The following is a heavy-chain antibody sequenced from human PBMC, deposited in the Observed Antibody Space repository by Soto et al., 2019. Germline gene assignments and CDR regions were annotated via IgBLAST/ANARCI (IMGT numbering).Heavy chain of an antibody. CDR2: MNPNSGNT. CDR3: ARGIAGYYDSSGLEGIDY. Sequence: QVQLVQSGAEVKKPGASVKVSCKASGYTFTSYDINWVRQATGQGLEWMVWMNPNSGNTGYAQKFQGRVTMTRYNYISTAYMALSSLRSEDTAVYYCARGIAGYYDSSGLEGIDYWGQGTLVTVSS. J-gene: IGHJ4*02. D-gene: IGHD3-22*01. CDR1: GYTFTSYD. V-gene: IGHV1-8*01.